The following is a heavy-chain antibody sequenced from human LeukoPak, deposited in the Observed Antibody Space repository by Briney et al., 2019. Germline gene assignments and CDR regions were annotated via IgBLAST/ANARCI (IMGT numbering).Heavy chain of an antibody. CDR2: IYTSGST. J-gene: IGHJ6*04. CDR3: ARDTIVVVPAAIYYYYYGMDV. CDR1: GGSISSYY. V-gene: IGHV4-4*07. Sequence: PSETLSLTCTVSGGSISSYYWSWIRQPAGKGLEWIGRIYTSGSTNYNPSLKSRVTMSVDTSKNQFSLKLSSVTAADTAVYYCARDTIVVVPAAIYYYYYGMDVWGKGTTVTVSS. D-gene: IGHD2-2*01.